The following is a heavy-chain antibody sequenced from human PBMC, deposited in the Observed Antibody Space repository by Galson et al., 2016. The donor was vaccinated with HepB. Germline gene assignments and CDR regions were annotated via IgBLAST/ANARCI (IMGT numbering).Heavy chain of an antibody. CDR2: ISPSGDTT. CDR1: GFSFSTYA. CDR3: AKGRGAGYNGREWNFAY. J-gene: IGHJ4*02. V-gene: IGHV3-23*01. Sequence: SLRLSCAACGFSFSTYAMTWVRQAPEKGLEWVSTISPSGDTTSYADSVKGRFTISRDNSENTLYLQMNSLRAEDTAIYYCAKGRGAGYNGREWNFAYWGQGSLVTVSS. D-gene: IGHD5-12*01.